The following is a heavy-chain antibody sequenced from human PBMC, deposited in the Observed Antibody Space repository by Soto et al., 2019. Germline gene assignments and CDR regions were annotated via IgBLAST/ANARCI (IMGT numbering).Heavy chain of an antibody. D-gene: IGHD2-8*02. J-gene: IGHJ4*02. CDR1: GGSFSGYY. Sequence: SETLSLTCAVYGGSFSGYYRTWIRQPPGTGLEWIGEINHSGSTNYNPSLKSRVTISVDTSKNQFSLKLTSVTAADTAVYYCARDKITGLFDYWGQRTLVTVS. V-gene: IGHV4-34*01. CDR3: ARDKITGLFDY. CDR2: INHSGST.